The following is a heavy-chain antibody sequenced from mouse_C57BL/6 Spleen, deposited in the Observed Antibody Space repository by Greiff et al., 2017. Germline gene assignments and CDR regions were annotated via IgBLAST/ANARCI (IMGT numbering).Heavy chain of an antibody. CDR1: GYTFTDYY. CDR3: ARVLYGGFDY. V-gene: IGHV1-26*01. J-gene: IGHJ2*01. CDR2: INPNNGGT. Sequence: VQLQQSGPELVKPGASVKISCKASGYTFTDYYMNWVKQSHGKSLEWIGDINPNNGGTSYNQKFKGKATLTVDKSSSTAYMELRSLTSEDSAVYYCARVLYGGFDYWGQGTTLTVSS. D-gene: IGHD1-1*02.